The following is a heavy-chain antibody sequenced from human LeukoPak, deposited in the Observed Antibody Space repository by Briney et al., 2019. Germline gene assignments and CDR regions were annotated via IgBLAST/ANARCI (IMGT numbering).Heavy chain of an antibody. D-gene: IGHD6-19*01. V-gene: IGHV4-34*01. CDR3: ARAQSAGDWFDP. CDR1: GGSFSGYY. J-gene: IGHJ5*01. CDR2: INHSGST. Sequence: SETLSLTCAVYGGSFSGYYWSWIRQPPGKGLEWIGEINHSGSTNYNPSLKSRVTISVDTSKYQFSLKLSSVTAAETAVYYCARAQSAGDWFDPWGQGTLVTVSS.